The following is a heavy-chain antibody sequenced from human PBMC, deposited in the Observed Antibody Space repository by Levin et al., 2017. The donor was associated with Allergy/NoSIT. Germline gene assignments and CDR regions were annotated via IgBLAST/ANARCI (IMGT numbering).Heavy chain of an antibody. D-gene: IGHD6-19*01. CDR1: GGSISSSSYY. CDR2: IYYSGST. V-gene: IGHV4-39*01. J-gene: IGHJ4*02. Sequence: NPGGSLRLSCTVSGGSISSSSYYWGWIRQPPGKGLEWIGSIYYSGSTYYNPSLKSRVTISVDTSKNQFSLKLSSVTAADTAVYYCARHGDRRGAVAVYYFDYWGQGTLVTVSS. CDR3: ARHGDRRGAVAVYYFDY.